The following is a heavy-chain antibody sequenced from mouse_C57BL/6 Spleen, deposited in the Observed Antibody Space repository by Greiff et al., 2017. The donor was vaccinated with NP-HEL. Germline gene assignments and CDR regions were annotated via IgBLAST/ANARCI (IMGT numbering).Heavy chain of an antibody. J-gene: IGHJ4*01. Sequence: EVMLVESEGGLVQPGSSMKLSCTASGFTFSDYYMAWVRQVPEKGLEWVANINYDGSSTYYLDSLKSRFIISRDNAKNILYLQMSSLKSEDTATYYCARPNWDDAMDYWGQGTSVTVSS. V-gene: IGHV5-16*01. CDR3: ARPNWDDAMDY. CDR1: GFTFSDYY. D-gene: IGHD4-1*01. CDR2: INYDGSST.